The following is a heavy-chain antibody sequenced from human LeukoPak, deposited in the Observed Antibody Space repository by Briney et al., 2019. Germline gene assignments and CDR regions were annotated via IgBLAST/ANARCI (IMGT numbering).Heavy chain of an antibody. J-gene: IGHJ3*02. CDR2: INPNSGGT. CDR1: GYTFTGYY. D-gene: IGHD1-26*01. Sequence: ASVKVSCKASGYTFTGYYMHWVRQAPGQGLEWMGWINPNSGGTNYAQKFQGRVTMTRDTSISTAYMELSRLRSDDTAVYYCARPPYSGSYWHDAFDIWGQGTMVTVSS. V-gene: IGHV1-2*02. CDR3: ARPPYSGSYWHDAFDI.